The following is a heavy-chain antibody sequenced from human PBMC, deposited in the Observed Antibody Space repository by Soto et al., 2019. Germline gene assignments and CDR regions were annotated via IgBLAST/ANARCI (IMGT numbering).Heavy chain of an antibody. V-gene: IGHV5-51*01. CDR1: GYSFTSYW. D-gene: IGHD3-10*01. CDR2: IYPGDSDT. Sequence: GESLKISCKGSGYSFTSYWIGWVRQMPGKGLEWMGIIYPGDSDTRYSPPFQGQVTISADKSISTAYLQWSSLKASDTAMYYCARDTMVRGVIPYYYYGMDVWGQGTTVTVSS. CDR3: ARDTMVRGVIPYYYYGMDV. J-gene: IGHJ6*02.